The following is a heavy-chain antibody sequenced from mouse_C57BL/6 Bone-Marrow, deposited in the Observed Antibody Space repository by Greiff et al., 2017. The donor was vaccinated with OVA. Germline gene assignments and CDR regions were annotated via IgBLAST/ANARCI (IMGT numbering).Heavy chain of an antibody. Sequence: VQGVESGAELVRPGTSVKMSCKASGYTFTNYWIGWAKQRPGHGLEWIGDIYPGGGYTNYNEKFKGKATLTADKSSSTAYMQFSSLTSEDSAIYYCARCHYLGYFDVWGTGTTVTVSS. D-gene: IGHD6-1*01. J-gene: IGHJ1*03. V-gene: IGHV1-63*01. CDR2: IYPGGGYT. CDR1: GYTFTNYW. CDR3: ARCHYLGYFDV.